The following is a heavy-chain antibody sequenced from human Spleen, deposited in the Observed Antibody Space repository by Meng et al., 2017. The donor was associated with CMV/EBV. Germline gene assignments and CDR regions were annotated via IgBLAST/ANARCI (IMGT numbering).Heavy chain of an antibody. V-gene: IGHV3-7*01. CDR3: ARDYDFWSGYYFPFDY. J-gene: IGHJ4*02. CDR1: GFTFSSYW. CDR2: IKQDGSEK. D-gene: IGHD3-3*01. Sequence: GESLKISCAVSGFTFSSYWMTWVRQVPGKGLEWVASIKQDGSEKYYVDFVKGRFIISRDNAKNSLYLQMHSLRVEDTAVYYCARDYDFWSGYYFPFDYWGQGTLVTVSS.